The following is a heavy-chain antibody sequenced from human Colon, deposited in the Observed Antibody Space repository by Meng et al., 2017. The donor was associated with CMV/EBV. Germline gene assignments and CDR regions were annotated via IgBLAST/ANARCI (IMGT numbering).Heavy chain of an antibody. CDR3: ARECVGEGSSCQWEYWFDP. Sequence: QVQLQESGPGLIKPSXXLPPTCTVSXGSMNNYYWSWVRQPGGQGLEWIGRIYSSGSANYNPSFGSRVSVSIDTSKNQFSLKMYSVTAADTATYYCARECVGEGSSCQWEYWFDPWGQGILVTVSS. J-gene: IGHJ5*02. V-gene: IGHV4-4*07. CDR1: XGSMNNYY. D-gene: IGHD1-26*01. CDR2: IYSSGSA.